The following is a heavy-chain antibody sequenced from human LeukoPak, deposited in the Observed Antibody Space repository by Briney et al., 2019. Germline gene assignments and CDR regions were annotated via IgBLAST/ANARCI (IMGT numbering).Heavy chain of an antibody. J-gene: IGHJ6*04. CDR1: GYTFTGYY. D-gene: IGHD2-2*01. V-gene: IGHV1-2*04. Sequence: ASVKVSCKASGYTFTGYYMHWVRQAPGQGLEWMGWINHNSGGTNYAQKFQGWVTMTRDTSISTAYMELSRLRSDDTAVYYCARGNSTSCWRIDGMDVWGKGTTVTVSS. CDR2: INHNSGGT. CDR3: ARGNSTSCWRIDGMDV.